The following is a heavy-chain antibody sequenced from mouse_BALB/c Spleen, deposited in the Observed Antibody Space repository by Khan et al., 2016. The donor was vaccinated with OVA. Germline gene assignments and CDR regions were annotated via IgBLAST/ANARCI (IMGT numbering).Heavy chain of an antibody. V-gene: IGHV2-9*02. CDR2: IWAGGST. D-gene: IGHD1-3*01. J-gene: IGHJ2*01. Sequence: VELVESGPGLVAPSQRLSITCTASGFSLTSYGVHWVRQPPGKGLEWLGVIWAGGSTNYNSALMSRLNISKDNSKNQVFLKMNSLQTDDTAMYYCARLEDIWGQGTTLTVSS. CDR3: ARLEDI. CDR1: GFSLTSYG.